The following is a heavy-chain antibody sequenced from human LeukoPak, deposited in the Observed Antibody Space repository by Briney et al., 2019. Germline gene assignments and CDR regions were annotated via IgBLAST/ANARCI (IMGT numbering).Heavy chain of an antibody. Sequence: PGGSLRPSCAASGFTFSDYYMSWIRQAPGKGLEWVSYISSSGSTIYYADSVKGRFTISRDNAKNSLYLQMNSLRAEDTAVYYCARDVSQLVATFDYWGQGTLVTVSS. CDR1: GFTFSDYY. D-gene: IGHD6-6*01. CDR3: ARDVSQLVATFDY. CDR2: ISSSGSTI. J-gene: IGHJ4*02. V-gene: IGHV3-11*04.